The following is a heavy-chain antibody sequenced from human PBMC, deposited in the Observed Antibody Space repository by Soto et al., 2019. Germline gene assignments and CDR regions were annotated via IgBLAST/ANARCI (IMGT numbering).Heavy chain of an antibody. D-gene: IGHD6-6*01. V-gene: IGHV1-46*01. J-gene: IGHJ6*02. CDR2: INPSGGST. Sequence: ASVKVSCKASGYTFPSYYMHWVRQAPGQGLEWMGIINPSGGSTSYAQKFQGRVTMTRDTSTSTVYMELSSLRSEDTAVYYCARGSSSSSLPYYYYYGMDVWGQGTTVTVSS. CDR1: GYTFPSYY. CDR3: ARGSSSSSLPYYYYYGMDV.